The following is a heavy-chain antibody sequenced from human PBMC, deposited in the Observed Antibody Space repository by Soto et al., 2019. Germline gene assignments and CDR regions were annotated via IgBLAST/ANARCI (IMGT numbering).Heavy chain of an antibody. D-gene: IGHD2-2*01. CDR1: GGSISSGGYS. Sequence: PSETLSLTCAVSGGSISSGGYSWSWIRQPPGKGLEWIGFIYHSGSTYYNPSLKSRVTISVDRSENQFSLKLSSVTAADTAVYYCARGRYCSSTSCYRAWFDPWGQGTLVTVSS. CDR3: ARGRYCSSTSCYRAWFDP. J-gene: IGHJ5*02. CDR2: IYHSGST. V-gene: IGHV4-30-2*01.